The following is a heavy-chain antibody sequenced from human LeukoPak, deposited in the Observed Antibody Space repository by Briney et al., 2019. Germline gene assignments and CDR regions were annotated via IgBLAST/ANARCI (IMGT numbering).Heavy chain of an antibody. CDR1: GVSISSSNSY. CDR2: VFYSGST. V-gene: IGHV4-39*01. CDR3: ARLWSTDCSGGSCPHQPNY. Sequence: PSETLSLTCTVSGVSISSSNSYWGWIRQPPGKGLEWIGSVFYSGSTYYNPSLKSRVTMSVDTSKNQFSLKLSSVIAADTAVYYCARLWSTDCSGGSCPHQPNYWGQGTLVTVSS. J-gene: IGHJ4*02. D-gene: IGHD2-15*01.